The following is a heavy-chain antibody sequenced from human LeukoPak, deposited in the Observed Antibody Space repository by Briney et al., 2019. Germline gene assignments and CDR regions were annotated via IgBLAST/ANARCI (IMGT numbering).Heavy chain of an antibody. CDR3: ARVAGDNSLDY. V-gene: IGHV4-59*01. Sequence: SETLSLTCTVSGGSISDSYWSWIRQPPGKGLEWIGYIHYSGSTNYNPSLKSRGTTSVDTSKSQLSLKLSSVTVADTAVYYCARVAGDNSLDYWGQGTLITVSS. CDR1: GGSISDSY. J-gene: IGHJ4*02. CDR2: IHYSGST. D-gene: IGHD3-16*01.